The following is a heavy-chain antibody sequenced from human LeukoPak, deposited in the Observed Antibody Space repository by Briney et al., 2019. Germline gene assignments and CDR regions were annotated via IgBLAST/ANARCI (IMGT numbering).Heavy chain of an antibody. CDR3: AKVNNIAAAGTFDY. V-gene: IGHV3-23*01. Sequence: GGSLRLSCAASGFTFSNYAMSWVRQAPGKGLEWVSAISGSGGTYYADSVKGRFTISRDNSKNTLYLQMNSLRAEDTAVYYCAKVNNIAAAGTFDYWGQGSLVTVSS. CDR1: GFTFSNYA. J-gene: IGHJ4*02. CDR2: ISGSGGT. D-gene: IGHD6-13*01.